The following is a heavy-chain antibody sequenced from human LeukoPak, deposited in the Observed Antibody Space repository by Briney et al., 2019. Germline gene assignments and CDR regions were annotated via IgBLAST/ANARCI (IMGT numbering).Heavy chain of an antibody. CDR2: IYYSGST. CDR1: CGSISSGGYY. D-gene: IGHD5-12*01. Sequence: SETLSLTCTVSCGSISSGGYYWSRIRQHPGKGLEWIGYIYYSGSTYYNPSLKSRVTISVDTSKNQFSLKLSSVTAADTAVYYCARENSRYAPHGNFDYWGQGTPVTVSS. V-gene: IGHV4-31*03. CDR3: ARENSRYAPHGNFDY. J-gene: IGHJ4*02.